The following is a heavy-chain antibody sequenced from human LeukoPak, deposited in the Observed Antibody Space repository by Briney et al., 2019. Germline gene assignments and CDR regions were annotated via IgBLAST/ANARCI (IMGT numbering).Heavy chain of an antibody. D-gene: IGHD3-16*01. CDR2: ISVGHST. Sequence: GGSLRLSCVASGFTFSNYAMNWVRQAPGKGLDWVSTISVGHSTNYADSVKGRFTISRDNSKNTLYLQMNSLRAEDTAVYYCAKGTQFGSTHWFDPWGQGTLVTVSS. CDR3: AKGTQFGSTHWFDP. V-gene: IGHV3-23*01. CDR1: GFTFSNYA. J-gene: IGHJ5*02.